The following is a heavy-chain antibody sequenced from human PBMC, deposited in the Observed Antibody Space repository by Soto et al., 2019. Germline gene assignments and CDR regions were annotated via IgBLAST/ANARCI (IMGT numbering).Heavy chain of an antibody. J-gene: IGHJ4*02. CDR3: ARSYYDSSGYYYVDY. V-gene: IGHV4-39*01. CDR2: IYYSGST. Sequence: SETLSLTCTVSGGSISSSSYYWFWIRQPPGKGLEWIGSIYYSGSTYYNPSLKSRVTISVDTSKNQFSLKLSSVTAADTAVYYCARSYYDSSGYYYVDYWGQGTLVTVSS. D-gene: IGHD3-22*01. CDR1: GGSISSSSYY.